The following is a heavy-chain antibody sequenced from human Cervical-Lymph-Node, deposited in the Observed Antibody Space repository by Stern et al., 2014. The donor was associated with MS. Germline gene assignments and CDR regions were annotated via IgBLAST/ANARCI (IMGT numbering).Heavy chain of an antibody. V-gene: IGHV1-69*09. Sequence: QVQLVQSGAEVKKPGSSVKVSCKASGGPFSSYAIRWVRKAPGQGLEWVVVYVATLYLANLSHKFQGRITITAYKSTNTGYMELISLRPEDTALYYCARDGGGVDIWGQGTMVSVSS. D-gene: IGHD2-8*01. CDR2: YVATLYLA. CDR3: ARDGGGVDI. J-gene: IGHJ3*02. CDR1: GGPFSSYA.